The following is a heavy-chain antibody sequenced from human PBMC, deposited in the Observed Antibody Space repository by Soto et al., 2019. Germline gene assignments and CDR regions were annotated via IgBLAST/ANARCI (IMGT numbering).Heavy chain of an antibody. Sequence: SETLSLTCTVSGGSISSGGYYWSWIRQHPGKGLEWIGYIYYNGNTYYNPSLKSRVAISIETSKNQFSLKLRSVTAADTAVYYCARDQRFLEWLNYFGMDVWGQGTTVTV. CDR3: ARDQRFLEWLNYFGMDV. J-gene: IGHJ6*02. V-gene: IGHV4-31*03. CDR1: GGSISSGGYY. CDR2: IYYNGNT. D-gene: IGHD3-3*01.